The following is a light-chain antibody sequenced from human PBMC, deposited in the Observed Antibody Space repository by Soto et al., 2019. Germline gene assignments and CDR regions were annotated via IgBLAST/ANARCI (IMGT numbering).Light chain of an antibody. J-gene: IGKJ5*01. Sequence: IVLTQSPGTLSLSPGERATLSCRARQSVSTHYLAWYQQKPGQAQRLLSYGGSSRANGIPDRFSGSGSGTDFTLTISSLEPEDFAVYYCQQRSNWPPITFGQGTRLEIK. CDR3: QQRSNWPPIT. V-gene: IGKV3-11*01. CDR1: QSVSTHY. CDR2: GGS.